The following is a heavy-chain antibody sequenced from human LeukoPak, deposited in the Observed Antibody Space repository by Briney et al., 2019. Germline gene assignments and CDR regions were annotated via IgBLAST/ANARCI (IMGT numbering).Heavy chain of an antibody. CDR3: VGRSSSSLPSI. V-gene: IGHV3-7*02. D-gene: IGHD6-13*01. J-gene: IGHJ3*02. CDR2: INQDGSQK. CDR1: GFTFNSHW. Sequence: GGSLRLSCTVSGFTFNSHWMNWVRQAPGKGLEWVANINQDGSQKYYVGSVEGRFTISRDNAKDSLYLQMNSLRVEDTAVYYCVGRSSSSLPSIWGQGTMVTVSS.